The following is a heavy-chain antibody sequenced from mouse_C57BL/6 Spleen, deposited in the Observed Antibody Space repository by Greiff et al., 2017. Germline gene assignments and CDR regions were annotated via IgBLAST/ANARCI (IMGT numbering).Heavy chain of an antibody. V-gene: IGHV1-72*01. D-gene: IGHD2-4*01. CDR3: ARGDYDGTMDY. CDR2: LYPDSGGT. J-gene: IGHJ4*01. Sequence: QVQLQPPWAELVKPGASVKLSCKASGYTFTSYWMHWVKQRPGRGLEWIGRLYPDSGGTKYNEKFKSKATLTVDKPSSTAYMQLSSLTSEDSAVYYCARGDYDGTMDYWGQGTSVTVSS. CDR1: GYTFTSYW.